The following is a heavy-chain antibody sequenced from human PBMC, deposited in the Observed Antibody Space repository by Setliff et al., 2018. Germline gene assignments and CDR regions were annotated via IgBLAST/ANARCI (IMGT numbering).Heavy chain of an antibody. J-gene: IGHJ4*02. V-gene: IGHV1-46*01. CDR3: ARVGQWLVQGGYFDY. D-gene: IGHD6-19*01. CDR2: ISPGGGST. CDR1: GGTFSSYG. Sequence: ASVKVSCKASGGTFSSYGISWVRQAPGQGLEWMGMISPGGGSTTYAQKFQGRVTITRDTSASTAHMELSSLRSEDTAVYYCARVGQWLVQGGYFDYWGQGTLVTVSS.